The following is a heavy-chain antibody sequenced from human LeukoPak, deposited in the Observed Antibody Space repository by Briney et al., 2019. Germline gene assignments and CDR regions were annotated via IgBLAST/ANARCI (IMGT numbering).Heavy chain of an antibody. CDR1: GYTFTSYD. Sequence: ASVKVSCKASGYTFTSYDINWVRQATGQGLEWMGWMNPNSGNTGYAQKFQGRVTMTRNTSISTAYMELSSLRSEDTAVYYCARVYGGYYYYYYYMVVWGKGTTGTVSS. D-gene: IGHD4/OR15-4a*01. CDR3: ARVYGGYYYYYYYMVV. CDR2: MNPNSGNT. V-gene: IGHV1-8*01. J-gene: IGHJ6*03.